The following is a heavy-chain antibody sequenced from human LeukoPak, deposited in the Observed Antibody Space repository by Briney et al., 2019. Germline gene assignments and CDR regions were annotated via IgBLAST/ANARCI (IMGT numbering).Heavy chain of an antibody. CDR1: GFTFSSYG. Sequence: GGSLRLSCAASGFTFSSYGMSWVRQAPGKGLEWVSAISGSGGSTHYADSVKGRFTISRDNSKNTLYLQMNSLRAEDTAVYYCAKDWLPPHHCSGGSCQRARLIDYWGQGTLVTVSS. CDR2: ISGSGGST. D-gene: IGHD2-15*01. V-gene: IGHV3-23*01. CDR3: AKDWLPPHHCSGGSCQRARLIDY. J-gene: IGHJ4*02.